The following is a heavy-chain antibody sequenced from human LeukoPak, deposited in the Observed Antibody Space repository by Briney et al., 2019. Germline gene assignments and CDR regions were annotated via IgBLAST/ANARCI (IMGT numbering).Heavy chain of an antibody. V-gene: IGHV4-59*01. CDR2: IYYTGST. Sequence: SETLSLTCTVSGGSISSSYWSWIRQPPGKGLEWIGYIYYTGSTNYNPSLQSRVTISVDTSKNQFSLKLSSVTAADTAVYYCASTARVYSYGYDYWGQGTLVTVSS. CDR3: ASTARVYSYGYDY. D-gene: IGHD5-18*01. CDR1: GGSISSSY. J-gene: IGHJ4*02.